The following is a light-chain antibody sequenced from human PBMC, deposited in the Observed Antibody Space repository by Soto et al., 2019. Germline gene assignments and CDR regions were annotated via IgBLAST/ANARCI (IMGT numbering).Light chain of an antibody. J-gene: IGKJ2*01. V-gene: IGKV3-20*01. Sequence: EFVLTQSPGTLSLSPGERATLSCRASQSVSSSYLAWYQQKPGQAPRLLIYGASSRATGIPDRFSGSGSGTDFTLTINRLEPEDFAVDYCQQYGSSPLYTFGPGTQLEIK. CDR2: GAS. CDR3: QQYGSSPLYT. CDR1: QSVSSSY.